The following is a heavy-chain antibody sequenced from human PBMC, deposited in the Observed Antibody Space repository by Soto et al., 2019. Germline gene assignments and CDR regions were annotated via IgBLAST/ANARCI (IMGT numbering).Heavy chain of an antibody. CDR1: GYTFTNYY. CDR3: ARGGGSYAPTIEY. J-gene: IGHJ4*02. V-gene: IGHV1-46*01. Sequence: QVQLVQSGAEVKKPGASVKVSCKASGYTFTNYYMHWVRQAPGQGLEWMGIINPSGGSASYAQKFQGRVTMTRDTSTCTIYMDLSSLRSDDTAAYYCARGGGSYAPTIEYWGQGSLVTVSS. CDR2: INPSGGSA. D-gene: IGHD1-26*01.